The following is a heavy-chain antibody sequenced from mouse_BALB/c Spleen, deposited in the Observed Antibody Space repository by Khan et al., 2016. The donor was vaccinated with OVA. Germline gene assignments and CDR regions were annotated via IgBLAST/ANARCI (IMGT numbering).Heavy chain of an antibody. CDR2: IWSDGST. CDR3: ARQPYYHYNVRDY. CDR1: GFSLTNYG. J-gene: IGHJ4*01. Sequence: QVQLKESGPGLVAPSQSLSITCTISGFSLTNYGVHWVRQPPGKGLEWLAVIWSDGSTTYNSALKSRLTITKDNSKSQVFLKMNSLQTDDTAIYFCARQPYYHYNVRDYGGQGTSVTVSS. V-gene: IGHV2-6-1*01. D-gene: IGHD2-10*01.